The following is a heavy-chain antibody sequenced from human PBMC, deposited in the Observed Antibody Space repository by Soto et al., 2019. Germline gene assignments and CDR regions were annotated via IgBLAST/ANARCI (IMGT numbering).Heavy chain of an antibody. CDR2: ISGGCSST. J-gene: IGHJ4*02. CDR1: GFTFNSYA. CDR3: AKYIAAGTGPTQGDY. Sequence: GGSLSLSCAASGFTFNSYAMSWVRQAPGKRLELVSGISGGCSSTYYSDSVKGRFTTSRDNSKNTMYLQLNSLRAEATAVYFCAKYIAAGTGPTQGDYWGQGTLVTVSS. D-gene: IGHD1-7*01. V-gene: IGHV3-23*01.